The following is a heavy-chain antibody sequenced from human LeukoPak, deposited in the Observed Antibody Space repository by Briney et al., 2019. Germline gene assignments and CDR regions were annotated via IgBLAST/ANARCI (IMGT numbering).Heavy chain of an antibody. CDR2: ISSGSYI. D-gene: IGHD3-3*01. V-gene: IGHV3-21*01. J-gene: IGHJ4*02. CDR1: GFTFSSYS. CDR3: AREGDFWSGYYFDY. Sequence: GGSLRLSCAASGFTFSSYSMNWVRQAPGKGLEWVSSISSGSYIYYADSVKGRFTISRDNAKNSLYLQMNSLRAEDTAVYYCAREGDFWSGYYFDYWGQGTLVTVSS.